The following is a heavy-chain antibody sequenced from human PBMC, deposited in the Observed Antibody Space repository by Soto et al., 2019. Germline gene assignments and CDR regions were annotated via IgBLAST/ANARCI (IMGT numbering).Heavy chain of an antibody. CDR3: ARGISRLLGYCSSTSCYFPFDY. CDR2: IWYDGSNK. D-gene: IGHD2-2*01. J-gene: IGHJ4*02. V-gene: IGHV3-33*01. Sequence: PGGTLRLSCAASGFTFSSYGMHWVRQAPGKGLEWVAVIWYDGSNKYYADSVKGRFTISRDNSKNTLYLQMNSLRAEDTAVYYCARGISRLLGYCSSTSCYFPFDYWGQGTLVTVSS. CDR1: GFTFSSYG.